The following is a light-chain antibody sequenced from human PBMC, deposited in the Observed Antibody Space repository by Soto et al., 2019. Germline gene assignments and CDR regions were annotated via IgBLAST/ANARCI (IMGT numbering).Light chain of an antibody. CDR1: ASNIGSKS. J-gene: IGLJ1*01. Sequence: QSVLTQPPSASGSPGQSVTISGSGSASNIGSKSVNWYQQFPGTAPKLLIYSSIYRPSGVPARMSASKSGTSASLAISGLQSEDEADYFCAAWDDSLEEYVFGTGTKVTV. V-gene: IGLV1-44*01. CDR3: AAWDDSLEEYV. CDR2: SSI.